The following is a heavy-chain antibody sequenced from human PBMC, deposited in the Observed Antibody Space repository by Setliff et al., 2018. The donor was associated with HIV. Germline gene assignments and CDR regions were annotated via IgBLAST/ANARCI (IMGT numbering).Heavy chain of an antibody. CDR1: GFTSSNNN. J-gene: IGHJ4*02. D-gene: IGHD6-6*01. V-gene: IGHV3-30*02. CDR3: ARAWAMQQLVPAY. CDR2: IQYDGDTK. Sequence: PGGSLRLSCAASGFTSSNNNMHWVRQTPGKGLEWVACIQYDGDTKYYADSVKGRFTISRDNSKNTLYLQMNSLRAEDTAVYYCARAWAMQQLVPAYWGQGTLVTVSS.